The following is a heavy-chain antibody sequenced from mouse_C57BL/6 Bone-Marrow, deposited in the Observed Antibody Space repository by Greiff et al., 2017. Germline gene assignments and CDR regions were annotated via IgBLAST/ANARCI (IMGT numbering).Heavy chain of an antibody. D-gene: IGHD1-1*01. J-gene: IGHJ3*01. CDR1: GFTFSDYY. CDR3: ARGHSSLAWFAY. V-gene: IGHV5-16*01. CDR2: INYDGSST. Sequence: EVKLVESEGGLVQPGSSMKLSCTASGFTFSDYYMAWVRQVPEKGLEWVANINYDGSSTYYLDSLKSRFIISRDNAKNILYLQMSSLKSEDTATYYCARGHSSLAWFAYWGQGTLVTVSA.